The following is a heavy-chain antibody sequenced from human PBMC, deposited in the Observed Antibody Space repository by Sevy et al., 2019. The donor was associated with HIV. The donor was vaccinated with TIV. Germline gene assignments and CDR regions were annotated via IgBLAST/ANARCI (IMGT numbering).Heavy chain of an antibody. CDR2: ISPYNGNT. CDR1: GYTFTSYG. D-gene: IGHD2-21*01. J-gene: IGHJ6*02. Sequence: ASVKVSCKASGYTFTSYGISWVRQAPGQGLEWMGWISPYNGNTNYSQKLQGRVTMTTDTSTSTAYMELRSLRSDDTAVYYCARVIISLNYYYYGMDVWGQGTTVTVSS. CDR3: ARVIISLNYYYYGMDV. V-gene: IGHV1-18*01.